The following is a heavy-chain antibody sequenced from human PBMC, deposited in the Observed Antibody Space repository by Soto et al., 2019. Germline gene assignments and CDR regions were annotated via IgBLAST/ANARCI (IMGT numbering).Heavy chain of an antibody. J-gene: IGHJ6*01. Sequence: SVKVSCKASGGTLSSYAISWVRQAPGQGLEWMGGIIPIFGTANYAQRLQGRVTITADKSTSTAYMELSSLRSEDTAVYYCARDPHDDSNRRGGMDVWGQGTTVTVSS. CDR3: ARDPHDDSNRRGGMDV. D-gene: IGHD4-4*01. CDR2: IIPIFGTA. V-gene: IGHV1-69*06. CDR1: GGTLSSYA.